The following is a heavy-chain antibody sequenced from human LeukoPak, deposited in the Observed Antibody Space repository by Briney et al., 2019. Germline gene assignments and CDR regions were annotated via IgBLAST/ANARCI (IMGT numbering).Heavy chain of an antibody. V-gene: IGHV4-38-2*02. CDR3: ARVTYGYYMDV. J-gene: IGHJ6*03. D-gene: IGHD4-17*01. CDR1: NYSISNSLY. Sequence: SEPPSLTCSGSNYSISNSLYWGWLRQPPGKGLEWIGSIYRSGSTFYNPSLKSRVTISLDTSKNQFSLKLSSVTAADTAVYFCARVTYGYYMDVWGKGTTVTVSS. CDR2: IYRSGST.